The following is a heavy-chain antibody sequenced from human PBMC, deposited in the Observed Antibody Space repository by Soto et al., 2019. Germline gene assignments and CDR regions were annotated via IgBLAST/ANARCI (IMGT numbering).Heavy chain of an antibody. D-gene: IGHD6-19*01. CDR3: RRSSRYSTDV. J-gene: IGHJ6*02. CDR2: IYYSGST. V-gene: IGHV4-39*01. CDR1: GGSINSAYY. Sequence: SETLSLTCAVSGGSINSAYYWGWIRQPPGKGLEWIGSIYYSGSTSYNPSLKSRVTISADTSKNQFSLNLISVTAADTAVYYCRRSSRYSTDVWGQGIKVTSP.